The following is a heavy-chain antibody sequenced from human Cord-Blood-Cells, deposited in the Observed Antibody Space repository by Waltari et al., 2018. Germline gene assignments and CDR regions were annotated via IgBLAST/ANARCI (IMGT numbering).Heavy chain of an antibody. D-gene: IGHD3-16*01. CDR1: GGSISSSSYY. Sequence: QLQLQESGPGLVKPSETLSLTCTVSGGSISSSSYYWGWIRQPPGKGLEWIGSIYYSGSTSYDPSRKSRDTRSVETSKNEFSLKLSCVTAADTAVCYCARRGGSKTGGGSLDYWGQGTLVTVSS. V-gene: IGHV4-39*01. J-gene: IGHJ4*02. CDR2: IYYSGST. CDR3: ARRGGSKTGGGSLDY.